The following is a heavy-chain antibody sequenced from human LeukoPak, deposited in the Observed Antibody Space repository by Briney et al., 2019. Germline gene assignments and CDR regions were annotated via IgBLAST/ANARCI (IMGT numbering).Heavy chain of an antibody. CDR2: ISSSGSTI. D-gene: IGHD3-3*01. J-gene: IGHJ4*02. V-gene: IGHV3-11*01. CDR1: GFTFSDYY. CDR3: ARSDTYDFWSGYYFYFDY. Sequence: GGSLRPSCAASGFTFSDYYMSWIRQAPGKGLEWVSYISSSGSTIYYADSVKGRFTISRDNAKNSLYLQMNSLRAEDTAVYYCARSDTYDFWSGYYFYFDYWGQGTLVTVSS.